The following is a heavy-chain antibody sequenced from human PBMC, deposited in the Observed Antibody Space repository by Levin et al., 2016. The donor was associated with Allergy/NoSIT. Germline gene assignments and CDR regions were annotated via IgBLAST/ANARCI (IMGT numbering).Heavy chain of an antibody. Sequence: WIRQPPGKGLEWVAVISYDGSNKYYADSVKGRFTISRDNSKNTLYLQMNSLRAEDTAVYYCAKEHGYSWDLGVWGQGTTVTVSS. CDR2: ISYDGSNK. D-gene: IGHD5-18*01. CDR3: AKEHGYSWDLGV. J-gene: IGHJ6*02. V-gene: IGHV3-30*18.